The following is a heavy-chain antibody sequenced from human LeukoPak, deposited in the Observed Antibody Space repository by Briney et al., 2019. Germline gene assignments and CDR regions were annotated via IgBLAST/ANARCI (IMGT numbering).Heavy chain of an antibody. V-gene: IGHV3-7*03. D-gene: IGHD6-13*01. CDR1: GFTFSAYW. CDR3: ARDQRGIAASTSDY. J-gene: IGHJ4*02. CDR2: IKQDRSEK. Sequence: PGGSLRLSCAASGFTFSAYWMSWVRQAPGKGLEWVANIKQDRSEKYYVVSVKGRFTISRDNAKNSLYLQMNSLRAEDTAVYYCARDQRGIAASTSDYWGQGALVTVSS.